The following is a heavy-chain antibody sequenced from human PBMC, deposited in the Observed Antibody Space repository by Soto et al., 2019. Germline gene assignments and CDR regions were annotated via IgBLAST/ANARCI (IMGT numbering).Heavy chain of an antibody. V-gene: IGHV1-46*01. Sequence: QVQLVQSGAEVKKPGASVKVSCKASGYTFTSYYMHWVRQAPGQGLEWMGIINPSGGSTSYAQKFQGRVTMTRATYTSTVYVELSSLISEDTAVYYCARGDSSSLVWFDPWGQGTLVTVSS. CDR3: ARGDSSSLVWFDP. CDR2: INPSGGST. D-gene: IGHD6-6*01. CDR1: GYTFTSYY. J-gene: IGHJ5*02.